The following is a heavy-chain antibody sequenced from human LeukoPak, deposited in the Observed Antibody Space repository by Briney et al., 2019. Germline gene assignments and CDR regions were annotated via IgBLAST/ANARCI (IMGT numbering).Heavy chain of an antibody. D-gene: IGHD1-7*01. J-gene: IGHJ4*02. CDR2: ISPDGITT. CDR3: ATAGNYRFDN. CDR1: GFTFSSYG. Sequence: PGGSLRLSCAASGFTFSSYGMHWVRQGPGRGLVWVSRISPDGITTNYADSVKGRFTISRDNAMNTLYLQMNSLRAEDTAVYYCATAGNYRFDNWGQGTLVTVSS. V-gene: IGHV3-74*01.